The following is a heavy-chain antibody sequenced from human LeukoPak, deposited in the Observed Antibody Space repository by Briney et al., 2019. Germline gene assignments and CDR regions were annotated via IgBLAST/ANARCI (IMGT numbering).Heavy chain of an antibody. CDR3: VRDCDHGDYVQLDY. D-gene: IGHD4-17*01. Sequence: GGSLRLSCVASGFTFSTYEMNWVRQAPGKGLEWVSYISKGGTIKYYADSVKGRFTISRDNAKNSLYLQMNSLRAEDTAVYYCVRDCDHGDYVQLDYWGQGTLVTVSS. V-gene: IGHV3-48*03. CDR2: ISKGGTIK. J-gene: IGHJ4*02. CDR1: GFTFSTYE.